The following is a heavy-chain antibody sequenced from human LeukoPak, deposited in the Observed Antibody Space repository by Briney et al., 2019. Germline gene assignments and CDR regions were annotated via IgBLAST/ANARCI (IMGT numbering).Heavy chain of an antibody. CDR1: GFAFSSYA. Sequence: GGSLRLSCAASGFAFSSYAMHWVRRAPGKGLEWVAVISYDGIKKYYADTVKGRFTISRDNSKNTLYLQMNSLRAEDTAVYYCATDLTGGYSIDYWGQGTLVTVSS. V-gene: IGHV3-30-3*01. CDR3: ATDLTGGYSIDY. CDR2: ISYDGIKK. J-gene: IGHJ4*02. D-gene: IGHD1-26*01.